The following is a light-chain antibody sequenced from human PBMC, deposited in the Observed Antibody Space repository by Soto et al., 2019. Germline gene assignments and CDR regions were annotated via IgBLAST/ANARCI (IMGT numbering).Light chain of an antibody. CDR3: EQRSNWPPWT. J-gene: IGKJ1*01. CDR2: DAS. CDR1: QSVSSY. V-gene: IGKV3-11*01. Sequence: EIVLTQSPATLSLSPGEIATLSCRASQSVSSYLAWYQQKPGQAPRLLIYDASNGATGIPARFSGSGSGTDFSLTISSLEPEDFAVYYCEQRSNWPPWTFGQGTKVEIK.